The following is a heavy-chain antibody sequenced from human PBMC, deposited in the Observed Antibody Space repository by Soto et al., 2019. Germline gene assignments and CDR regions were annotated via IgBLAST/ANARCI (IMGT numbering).Heavy chain of an antibody. V-gene: IGHV3-66*01. CDR2: ISSGGST. CDR3: ARDTLGVSYDFLH. D-gene: IGHD3-3*01. J-gene: IGHJ4*02. CDR1: GFTVSNLY. Sequence: EVQLVESGGGLVQPGGSLRLSCAASGFTVSNLYMTWVRQAPGKGLQWVAVISSGGSTYYADSVKGRFTISRDNSKNTLYLAMNSLRAEETAVYYCARDTLGVSYDFLHGGQGTLVTVSS.